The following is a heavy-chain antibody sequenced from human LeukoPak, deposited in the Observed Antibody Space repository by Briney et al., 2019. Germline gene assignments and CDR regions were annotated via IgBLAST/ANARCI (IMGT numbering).Heavy chain of an antibody. Sequence: SETLSLTCAVSGGSISSGGYSWSWIRQPPGKGLEWFGYIYHSGSTYYNPSLKSRVTISVDRSKNQFSLKLSSVTAAATAVYYCARLAAAGTVFDYWGQGPWSPSPQ. CDR1: GGSISSGGYS. D-gene: IGHD6-13*01. CDR2: IYHSGST. V-gene: IGHV4-30-2*01. J-gene: IGHJ4*02. CDR3: ARLAAAGTVFDY.